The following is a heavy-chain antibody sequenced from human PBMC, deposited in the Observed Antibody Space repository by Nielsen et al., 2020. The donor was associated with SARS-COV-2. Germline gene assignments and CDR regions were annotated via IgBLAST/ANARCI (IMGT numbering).Heavy chain of an antibody. V-gene: IGHV3-7*03. D-gene: IGHD2-15*01. CDR3: AREGGCSASHCYYFYYAMDV. J-gene: IGHJ6*02. Sequence: VRQAPGKGLEWVANVKEDGSEMYYVDSLKGRFTISRDNAKNSLYLQMNSLRAEDTAVYYCAREGGCSASHCYYFYYAMDVWGQGTTVTVSS. CDR2: VKEDGSEM.